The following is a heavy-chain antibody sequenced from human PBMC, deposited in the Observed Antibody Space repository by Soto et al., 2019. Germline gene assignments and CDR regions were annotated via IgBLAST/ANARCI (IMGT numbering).Heavy chain of an antibody. CDR3: ARGSTGYTTSWYNY. Sequence: SETLSLTCTVSGASIDDYYWSWIRQPPGKGLEWIGCFFSKGATMSNPSLRSRVTISVDTSKNHFSLNLSSVTAADTAIYYCARGSTGYTTSWYNYWGQGALVTVSS. D-gene: IGHD6-13*01. CDR2: FFSKGAT. V-gene: IGHV4-4*08. CDR1: GASIDDYY. J-gene: IGHJ4*02.